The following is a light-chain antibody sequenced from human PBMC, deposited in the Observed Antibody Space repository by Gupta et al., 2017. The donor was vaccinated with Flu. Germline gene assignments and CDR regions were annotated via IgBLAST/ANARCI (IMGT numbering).Light chain of an antibody. J-gene: IGKJ3*01. Sequence: QLNQSPPSLSASVGDTVTITCRASHWVANSLSWYQQRPGKSPALLIHSASTLEAGVSSRFNGSGAGTDFTLSISNLQPEDSATYYCQNFHPAPLTFGPGT. V-gene: IGKV1-27*01. CDR2: SAS. CDR1: HWVANS. CDR3: QNFHPAPLT.